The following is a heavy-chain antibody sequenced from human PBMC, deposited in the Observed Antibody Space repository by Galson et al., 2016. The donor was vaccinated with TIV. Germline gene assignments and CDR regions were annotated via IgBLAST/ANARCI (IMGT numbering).Heavy chain of an antibody. Sequence: SLRLSCAASGFTFSNFWIHWVRQSPGKGPVWVSRINGDGSSTTYADSVKGRFTISRDNAENTLHLQMNSLRVDDTAVYYCARAGDWLGVYGLDVWGQGTTVTVSS. J-gene: IGHJ6*02. V-gene: IGHV3-74*01. CDR2: INGDGSST. CDR1: GFTFSNFW. CDR3: ARAGDWLGVYGLDV. D-gene: IGHD3/OR15-3a*01.